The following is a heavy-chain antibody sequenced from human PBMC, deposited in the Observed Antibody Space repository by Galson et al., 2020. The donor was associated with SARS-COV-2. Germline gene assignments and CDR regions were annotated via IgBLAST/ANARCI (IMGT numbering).Heavy chain of an antibody. V-gene: IGHV3-33*06. CDR1: GFTFSSYG. Sequence: GGSLRLSCAASGFTFSSYGMHWVRQAPGKGLEWVAVIWYDGSNKYYADSVKGRFTISRDNSKNTLYLQMNSLRAEDTAVYYCAKDGGIAVAGTLYYFDYWGQGTLVTVSS. CDR3: AKDGGIAVAGTLYYFDY. CDR2: IWYDGSNK. D-gene: IGHD6-19*01. J-gene: IGHJ4*02.